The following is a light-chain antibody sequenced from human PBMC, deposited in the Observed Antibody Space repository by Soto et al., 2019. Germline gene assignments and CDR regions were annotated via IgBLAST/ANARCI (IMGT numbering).Light chain of an antibody. CDR1: QSVSSN. V-gene: IGKV3-15*01. CDR2: GAS. CDR3: QQHSNYPLT. Sequence: EVVMTQSPATLSVSPGERATLSCRASQSVSSNLVWYQQKPGRAPRLLIYGASTRATGVPARFSGSGSGTEFTLTISSLQSEDLAVYYCQQHSNYPLTFGGGNKVDIK. J-gene: IGKJ4*01.